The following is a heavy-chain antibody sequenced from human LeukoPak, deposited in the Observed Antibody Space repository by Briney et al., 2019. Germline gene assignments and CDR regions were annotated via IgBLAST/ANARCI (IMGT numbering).Heavy chain of an antibody. Sequence: PSETLSLTCAVSGVSISPYYWAWIRQPPGKGLEWIGYIHTSGSNNQYPSLKSRVTISVDTSKNHFSLNLSSVTAADTAVYYCARDLRGGATGYWGQGTLVTVSS. CDR3: ARDLRGGATGY. V-gene: IGHV4-4*09. D-gene: IGHD1-26*01. CDR2: IHTSGSN. CDR1: GVSISPYY. J-gene: IGHJ4*02.